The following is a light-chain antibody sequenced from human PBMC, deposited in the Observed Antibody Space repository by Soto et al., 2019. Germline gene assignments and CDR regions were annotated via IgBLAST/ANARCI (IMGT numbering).Light chain of an antibody. J-gene: IGKJ1*01. CDR2: GAS. CDR1: QSVSSSY. V-gene: IGKV3-20*01. CDR3: QQYNTYQT. Sequence: EFVLTQSPGTLSLSPGERATLSCRASQSVSSSYLAWYQHKPGQAPRLLIHGASSRATGIPDRFSGSGSGTEFTLTISSLQPDDFATYYCQQYNTYQTFGQGTKVDIK.